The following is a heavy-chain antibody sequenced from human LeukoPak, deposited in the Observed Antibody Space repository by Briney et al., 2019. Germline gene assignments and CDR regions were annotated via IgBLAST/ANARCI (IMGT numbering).Heavy chain of an antibody. J-gene: IGHJ4*02. V-gene: IGHV3-23*01. D-gene: IGHD3-16*01. CDR2: ISGSGGST. CDR3: AKDPRRLWGVIDY. Sequence: QPGGSLRLSCAASGFTFSSYGMSWVRQAPGKGLEWVSAISGSGGSTYYADSVKGRFTISRDNSKNTLYLQMNSLRAEDTAVYYCAKDPRRLWGVIDYWGQGTLVTVSS. CDR1: GFTFSSYG.